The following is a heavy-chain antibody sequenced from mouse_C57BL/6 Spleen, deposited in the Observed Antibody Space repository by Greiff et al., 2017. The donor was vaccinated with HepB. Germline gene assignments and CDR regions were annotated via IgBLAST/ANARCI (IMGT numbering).Heavy chain of an antibody. CDR3: ARFDGSVFDY. J-gene: IGHJ2*01. CDR2: IDPSDSYT. Sequence: QVQLQQPGAELVKPGASVKLSCKASGYTFTSYWMQWVKQRPGQGLEWIGEIDPSDSYTNYNQKFKGKATLTVDTSSSTAYMQLSSLTSEDSAVYYCARFDGSVFDYWGQGTTLTVSS. V-gene: IGHV1-50*01. D-gene: IGHD2-3*01. CDR1: GYTFTSYW.